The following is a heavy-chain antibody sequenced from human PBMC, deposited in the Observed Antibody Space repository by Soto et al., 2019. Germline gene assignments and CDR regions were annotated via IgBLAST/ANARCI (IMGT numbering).Heavy chain of an antibody. V-gene: IGHV4-34*01. CDR2: INHSGSP. D-gene: IGHD4-17*01. J-gene: IGHJ4*02. CDR1: GSLPVGSLSTYF. CDR3: ARADGDSLFDY. Sequence: SETLSLTGGLSGSLPVGSLSTYFWTWIRQPPGKGLEWIGEINHSGSPNYSPSLRGRVTISLDTSKKQFSLNLSSVTAADTAVYYCARADGDSLFDYWGQGTLVTVSS.